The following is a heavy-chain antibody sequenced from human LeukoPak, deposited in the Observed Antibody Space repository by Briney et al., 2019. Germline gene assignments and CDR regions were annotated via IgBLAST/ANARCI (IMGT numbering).Heavy chain of an antibody. CDR2: IYRDGST. J-gene: IGHJ3*02. CDR1: GGSISSSKW. D-gene: IGHD3-22*01. Sequence: PSETLSLTCAVSGGSISSSKWWSWVRQPPGKGLEWIGEIYRDGSTNYNPSLKSRVTISVDKSKNQFSLKLTSVTTADTAVYYCARDKFYYYDSSGYLDAFDIWGQGTMVTVSS. V-gene: IGHV4-4*02. CDR3: ARDKFYYYDSSGYLDAFDI.